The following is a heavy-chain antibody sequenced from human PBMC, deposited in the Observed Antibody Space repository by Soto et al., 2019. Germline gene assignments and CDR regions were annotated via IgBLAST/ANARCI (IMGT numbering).Heavy chain of an antibody. CDR2: IKQDGSEK. J-gene: IGHJ5*02. CDR3: ARVGYSSSWYVYLIQVWFDP. V-gene: IGHV3-7*01. D-gene: IGHD6-13*01. CDR1: GFTFSSYW. Sequence: EVQLVESGGGLVQPGGSLRLSCAASGFTFSSYWMSWVRQAPGKGLEWVANIKQDGSEKYYVDSVKGRFTISRDNAKNSLYLQMNSLRAEDTAVYYCARVGYSSSWYVYLIQVWFDPWGQGTLVTVSS.